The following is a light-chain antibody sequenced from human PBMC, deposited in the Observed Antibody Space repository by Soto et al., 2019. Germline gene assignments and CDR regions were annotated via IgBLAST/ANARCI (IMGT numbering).Light chain of an antibody. J-gene: IGKJ1*01. CDR3: QKYNSAPQT. Sequence: DIQMTQSPSTLSASIGDRVTITCRASESIRTWLAWYQHKPGKAPKFLIYDASSLESGVPSRFSGSGSGTDFTLTISSLQPEDFATYYCQKYNSAPQTFGQGTKVDIK. CDR2: DAS. V-gene: IGKV1-5*01. CDR1: ESIRTW.